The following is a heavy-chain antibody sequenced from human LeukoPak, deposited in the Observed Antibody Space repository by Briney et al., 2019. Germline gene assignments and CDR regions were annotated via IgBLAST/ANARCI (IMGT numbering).Heavy chain of an antibody. D-gene: IGHD3-10*01. CDR1: GFTFSSYD. V-gene: IGHV3-13*01. CDR2: IGTAGDT. Sequence: GGSLRLSCAASGFTFSSYDMHSVRQATGKGLEWVSAIGTAGDTYYPGSVKGRFTISRENAKNSLYLQMNSLRAGDTAVYYCARVQGGQFGVDYYGMDVWGQGTTVTVSS. J-gene: IGHJ6*02. CDR3: ARVQGGQFGVDYYGMDV.